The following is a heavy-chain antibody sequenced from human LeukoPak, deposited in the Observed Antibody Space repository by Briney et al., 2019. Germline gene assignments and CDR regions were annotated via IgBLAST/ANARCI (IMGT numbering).Heavy chain of an antibody. D-gene: IGHD3-22*01. Sequence: SETLSLTCTVSGASISSYYWSWIRQPPGKGLEWIGYIYYSGSTNYNPSLKSRVTISVDTSKNQFSLKLSSVTAADTAVYYCARTPDDDTDAFDIWGQGTMVTVSS. V-gene: IGHV4-59*01. CDR3: ARTPDDDTDAFDI. CDR2: IYYSGST. CDR1: GASISSYY. J-gene: IGHJ3*02.